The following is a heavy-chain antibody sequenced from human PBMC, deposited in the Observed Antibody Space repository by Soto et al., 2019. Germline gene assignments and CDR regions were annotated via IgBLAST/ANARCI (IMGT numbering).Heavy chain of an antibody. CDR3: AKDSREVVPASYHCYYYYYMDV. D-gene: IGHD2-2*01. CDR1: GFTFDDYA. V-gene: IGHV3-9*01. Sequence: GGSLRLSCAASGFTFDDYAMHWVRQAPGKGLEWVSGISWNSGSIGYADSVKGRFTISRDNAKNSLYLQMNSLRAEDTALYYCAKDSREVVPASYHCYYYYYMDVWGKGTTVTVSS. CDR2: ISWNSGSI. J-gene: IGHJ6*03.